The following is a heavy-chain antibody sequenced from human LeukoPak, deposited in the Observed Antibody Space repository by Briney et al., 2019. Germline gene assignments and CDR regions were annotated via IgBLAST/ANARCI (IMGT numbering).Heavy chain of an antibody. CDR1: GLTVSSKY. V-gene: IGHV3-66*03. CDR3: ARDLYGYYGSGSYPDY. J-gene: IGHJ4*02. CDR2: IYNNGNT. Sequence: GGSLRLSCAASGLTVSSKYMSWVRQAPGKGLEWVSVIYNNGNTHYADSVKGRFTISRDNSKNTLYLQMNSLRVEDTAVYYCARDLYGYYGSGSYPDYWGQGTLVTVSS. D-gene: IGHD3-10*01.